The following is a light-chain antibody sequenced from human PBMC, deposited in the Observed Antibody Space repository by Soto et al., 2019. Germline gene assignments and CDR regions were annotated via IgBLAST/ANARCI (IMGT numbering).Light chain of an antibody. CDR3: QQRSNFPLWPLV. Sequence: EIVLTQSPATLSLSPGERATLSCRASQSVSSFLAWYQQKPGQPPRLLIYDASYRAAGIPARFSGSGSGTDFPLTISSLEPEDSAVYFWQQRSNFPLWPLVFGGGTQVDI. CDR2: DAS. CDR1: QSVSSF. V-gene: IGKV3-11*01. J-gene: IGKJ4*01.